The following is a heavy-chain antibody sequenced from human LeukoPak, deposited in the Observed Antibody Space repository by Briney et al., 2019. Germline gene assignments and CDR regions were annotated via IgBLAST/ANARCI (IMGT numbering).Heavy chain of an antibody. Sequence: GGSLRLSCAASGFTFSSYSMNWVRQAPGKGLEWVSSISSSSSYVYYADSVKGRFTISRDNAKNSLYLQMNSLRAEDTAVYYCARDRIVGANSWFDPWGQGTLVTVSS. J-gene: IGHJ5*02. CDR2: ISSSSSYV. CDR1: GFTFSSYS. V-gene: IGHV3-21*01. CDR3: ARDRIVGANSWFDP. D-gene: IGHD1-26*01.